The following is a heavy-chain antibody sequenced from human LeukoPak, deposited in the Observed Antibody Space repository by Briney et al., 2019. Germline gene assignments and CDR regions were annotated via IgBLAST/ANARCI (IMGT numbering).Heavy chain of an antibody. J-gene: IGHJ6*04. CDR2: LIPIFGTA. Sequence: PRASVKFSCKASGGTFSSYAISWVRQAPGQGLEWMGGLIPIFGTANYAQKFQGRVTITADKSTSTAYMELSSLRSEDTAVYYCARNSQSPPIVVVPAAVYYYYGMDVWGKGTTVTVSS. V-gene: IGHV1-69*06. CDR1: GGTFSSYA. D-gene: IGHD2-2*01. CDR3: ARNSQSPPIVVVPAAVYYYYGMDV.